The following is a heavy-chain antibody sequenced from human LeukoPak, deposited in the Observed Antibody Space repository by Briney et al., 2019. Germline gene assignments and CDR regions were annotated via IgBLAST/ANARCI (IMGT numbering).Heavy chain of an antibody. CDR2: ISGGGGNT. D-gene: IGHD3-22*01. CDR1: GFTFRFYA. Sequence: GGSLRLSCAASGFTFRFYAISWVRQAPGKGLEWVSAISGGGGNTYYADSAKGRFTIPRDNSKNTLYLQMNSLRVEDTAIYYCAKSDYYDSSGHPSSFDYWGQGALVTVSS. V-gene: IGHV3-23*01. J-gene: IGHJ4*02. CDR3: AKSDYYDSSGHPSSFDY.